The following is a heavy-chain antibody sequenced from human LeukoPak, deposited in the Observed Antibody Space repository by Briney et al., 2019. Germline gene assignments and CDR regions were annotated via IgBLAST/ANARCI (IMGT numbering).Heavy chain of an antibody. V-gene: IGHV3-7*03. D-gene: IGHD3-22*01. Sequence: GGSLRLSCAASGLSLSNYWMSWVRQAPGKGPEWVANIKQDGSEKFYVDSVKGRFTISRDNAKNSLYPQMNSLRAEDTAVYYCASPNGYYYYWGQGTLVTVSS. CDR3: ASPNGYYYY. J-gene: IGHJ4*02. CDR2: IKQDGSEK. CDR1: GLSLSNYW.